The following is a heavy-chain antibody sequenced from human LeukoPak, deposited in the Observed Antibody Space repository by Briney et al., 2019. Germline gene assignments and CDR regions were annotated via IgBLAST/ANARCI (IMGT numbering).Heavy chain of an antibody. CDR1: GFTFSSYS. J-gene: IGHJ6*02. D-gene: IGHD6-19*01. V-gene: IGHV3-21*01. CDR3: AREKGGSGWPYYYYGMDV. CDR2: ISSSSSYI. Sequence: GGSLRLSCAASGFTFSSYSMNWVRQAPGKGLEWVSSISSSSSYIYYADSVKGRFTISRDNAKNSLYLQMNSLRAEDTAVYYCAREKGGSGWPYYYYGMDVWGQGTTVTVSS.